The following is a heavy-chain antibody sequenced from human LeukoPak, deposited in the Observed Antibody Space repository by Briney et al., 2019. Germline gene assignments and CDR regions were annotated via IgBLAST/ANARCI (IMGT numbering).Heavy chain of an antibody. Sequence: ETLFLTCTVSGGSISSYYWSWIRQPPGKGLEWVSGINWNGGSTGYADSVKGRFTISRDNAKNSLYLQMNSLRAEDTALYYCAREGGYSGYDFFRHAFDIWGQGTMVTVSS. V-gene: IGHV3-20*04. J-gene: IGHJ3*02. CDR3: AREGGYSGYDFFRHAFDI. CDR1: GGSISSYY. CDR2: INWNGGST. D-gene: IGHD5-12*01.